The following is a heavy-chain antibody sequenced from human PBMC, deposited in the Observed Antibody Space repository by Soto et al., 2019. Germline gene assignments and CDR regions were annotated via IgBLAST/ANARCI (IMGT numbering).Heavy chain of an antibody. CDR1: GYTFTSYA. Sequence: VQLVQSGAEEKKPGASEKVSCKASGYTFTSYAMHWVRQAPGQRLEWMGWINAGNGNTKYSQKFQGRVTITRDTSASTAYMELSSLRSEDTAVYYCARDPSYYGMDVWGQGTTVTVSS. CDR3: ARDPSYYGMDV. V-gene: IGHV1-3*05. J-gene: IGHJ6*02. CDR2: INAGNGNT.